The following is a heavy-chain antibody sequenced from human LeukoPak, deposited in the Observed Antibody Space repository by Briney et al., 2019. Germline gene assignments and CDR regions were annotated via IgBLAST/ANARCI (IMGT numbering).Heavy chain of an antibody. V-gene: IGHV3-23*01. D-gene: IGHD6-19*01. CDR2: ISASGGST. CDR1: GFTFSSHA. Sequence: GGSLRLSCAASGFTFSSHAMSWVRQGPGKGLEWVSAISASGGSTWYADSVKGRFTISRDNSKNTLYLQMSSLRAEDTAVYYCAKDPPGGSSGWYDWGQGTLVTVSS. CDR3: AKDPPGGSSGWYD. J-gene: IGHJ4*02.